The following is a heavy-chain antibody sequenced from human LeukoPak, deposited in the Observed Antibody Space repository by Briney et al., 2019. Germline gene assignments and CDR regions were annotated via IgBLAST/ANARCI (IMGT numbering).Heavy chain of an antibody. CDR1: GFTVSSNY. V-gene: IGHV3-66*04. Sequence: PGGSLRLSCAASGFTVSSNYMSWVRQAPGKGLEWVSVIYSGGSTYYADSVKGRFTISRDNSKNTLYLQMNSLRAEDTAVYYCARQAYYDILTGHYENFDYWGQGTLVAVSS. CDR2: IYSGGST. D-gene: IGHD3-9*01. CDR3: ARQAYYDILTGHYENFDY. J-gene: IGHJ4*02.